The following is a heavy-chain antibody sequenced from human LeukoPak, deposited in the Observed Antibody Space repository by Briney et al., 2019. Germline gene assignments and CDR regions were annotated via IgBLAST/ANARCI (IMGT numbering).Heavy chain of an antibody. Sequence: PGGSLRLSCAASGFTFSSYAMSWVRQAPGKGLELVSAISGSGGSTYYADSVKGRFTIFRDNSKNTLYLQMNSLRAEDTAVYYCAKTRSGSYYFDYWGQGTLVTVSS. CDR1: GFTFSSYA. V-gene: IGHV3-23*01. CDR2: ISGSGGST. J-gene: IGHJ4*02. CDR3: AKTRSGSYYFDY. D-gene: IGHD1-26*01.